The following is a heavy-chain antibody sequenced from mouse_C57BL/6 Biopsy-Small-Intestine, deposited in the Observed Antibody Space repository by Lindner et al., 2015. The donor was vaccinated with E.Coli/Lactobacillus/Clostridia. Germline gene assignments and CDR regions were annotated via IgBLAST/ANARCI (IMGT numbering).Heavy chain of an antibody. CDR3: AREGYYYGNRVHAMDY. D-gene: IGHD1-1*01. Sequence: VQLQESGGGLVKPGGSLKLSCAASGFTFSRYAMSWVRQTPEKRLEWVATTSNGGTYTYYPDNIKGRFTISRDNAENNLYLQMSHLKSEDTAMYYCAREGYYYGNRVHAMDYWGQGTSVTVSS. CDR1: GFTFSRYA. V-gene: IGHV5-4*01. CDR2: TSNGGTYT. J-gene: IGHJ4*01.